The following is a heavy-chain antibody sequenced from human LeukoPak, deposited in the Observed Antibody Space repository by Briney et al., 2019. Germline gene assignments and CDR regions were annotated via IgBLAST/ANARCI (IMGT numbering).Heavy chain of an antibody. CDR2: INWNGGST. D-gene: IGHD3-22*01. Sequence: GGSLRLSCAASGFTFDDYGMSWVRQAPGKGLEWGSGINWNGGSTGYADSVKGRFTISRDNAKNSLYLQMNSLRAEDTALYYCARDRGDYYDSSGYYVPGYFQHWGQGTLVTVSS. CDR1: GFTFDDYG. CDR3: ARDRGDYYDSSGYYVPGYFQH. J-gene: IGHJ1*01. V-gene: IGHV3-20*04.